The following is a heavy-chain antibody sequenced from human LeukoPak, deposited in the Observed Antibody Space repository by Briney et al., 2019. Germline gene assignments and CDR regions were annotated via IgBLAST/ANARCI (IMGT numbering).Heavy chain of an antibody. D-gene: IGHD5-18*01. Sequence: PGGSLRLSCAASGFTFSSYSMNWVRQAPGKGLEWVSSINSSSSYIYYADSVKGRFTISRDNAKNSLYLQMNSLRAEDTAVYYCAVLDTGMGTSIDYWGQGTLVTVSS. V-gene: IGHV3-21*01. CDR2: INSSSSYI. CDR3: AVLDTGMGTSIDY. J-gene: IGHJ4*02. CDR1: GFTFSSYS.